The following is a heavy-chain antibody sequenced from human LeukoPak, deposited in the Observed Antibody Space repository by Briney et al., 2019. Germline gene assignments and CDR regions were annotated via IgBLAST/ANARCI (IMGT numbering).Heavy chain of an antibody. J-gene: IGHJ4*02. D-gene: IGHD4-17*01. Sequence: GGSLRLSCATSGFNFRTYWMTWVRQAPGKGLEWVANIKQDGSEKHYVDSVKGRFTISRDNAKNSLYLQMNSLRAEDTAVYYCARDLYGDYSPFDYWGQGTLVTVSS. CDR3: ARDLYGDYSPFDY. CDR1: GFNFRTYW. V-gene: IGHV3-7*04. CDR2: IKQDGSEK.